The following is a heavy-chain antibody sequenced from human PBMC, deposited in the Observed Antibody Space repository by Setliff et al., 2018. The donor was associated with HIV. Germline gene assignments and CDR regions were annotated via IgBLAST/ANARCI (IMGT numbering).Heavy chain of an antibody. Sequence: GGSLRLSCAANGCSFSSYAMSWVRQAPGKGLEWVSGMCGSDGRTYYEDSVKGRFTMSRDYSKNTVYLQMSSLRAEDSAVYYCARVAGIVVVFWAFDIWGQGTMVTVSS. CDR3: ARVAGIVVVFWAFDI. CDR2: MCGSDGRT. J-gene: IGHJ3*02. V-gene: IGHV3-23*02. D-gene: IGHD3-22*01. CDR1: GCSFSSYA.